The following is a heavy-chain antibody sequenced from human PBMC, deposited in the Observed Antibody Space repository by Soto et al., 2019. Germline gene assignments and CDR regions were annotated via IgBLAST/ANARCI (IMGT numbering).Heavy chain of an antibody. V-gene: IGHV3-33*01. CDR1: GFTFSSYG. Sequence: QVQLVESGGGVVQPGRSLRLSCAASGFTFSSYGMHWVRQAPGKGLEWVEVIWYDGSNKYYADSVKGRFTISRDNSKNTLYLQMNSLRAEDTAVYYCARDQHCSSTSCYGDYYYGMDVWGQGTTVTVSS. CDR2: IWYDGSNK. J-gene: IGHJ6*02. D-gene: IGHD2-2*01. CDR3: ARDQHCSSTSCYGDYYYGMDV.